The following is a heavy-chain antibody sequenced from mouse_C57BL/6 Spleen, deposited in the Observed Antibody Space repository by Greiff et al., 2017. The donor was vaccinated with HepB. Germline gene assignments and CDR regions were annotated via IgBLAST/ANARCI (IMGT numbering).Heavy chain of an antibody. J-gene: IGHJ3*01. D-gene: IGHD2-1*01. CDR1: GYAFTNYL. Sequence: QVQLKESGAELVRPGTSVKVSCKASGYAFTNYLIEWVKQRPGQGLEWIGVINPGSGGTNYNEKFKGKATLTADKSSSTAYMQLSSLTSEDSAVYFCARKGIYYPFAYWGQGTLVTVSA. CDR2: INPGSGGT. V-gene: IGHV1-54*01. CDR3: ARKGIYYPFAY.